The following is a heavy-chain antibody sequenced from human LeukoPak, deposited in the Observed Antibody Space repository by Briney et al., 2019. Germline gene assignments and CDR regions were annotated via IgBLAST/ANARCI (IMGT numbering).Heavy chain of an antibody. CDR1: GGSFSGYY. D-gene: IGHD3-10*01. CDR2: INHSGST. Sequence: SETLSLTCAVYGGSFSGYYWSWTRQPPGKGLEWIGEINHSGSTNYNPSLKSRVTISVDTSKNQFSLKLSSVTAADTAVFYCARISSMVRGVITKFDYWGQGTLVTVSS. CDR3: ARISSMVRGVITKFDY. V-gene: IGHV4-34*01. J-gene: IGHJ4*02.